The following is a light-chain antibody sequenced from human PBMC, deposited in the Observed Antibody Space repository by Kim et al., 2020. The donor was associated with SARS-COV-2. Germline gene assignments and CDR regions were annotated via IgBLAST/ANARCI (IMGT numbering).Light chain of an antibody. CDR3: QQYKDWPRT. J-gene: IGKJ1*01. CDR2: GAS. CDR1: HSLNNN. Sequence: SSSPGGSATLSCRSRHSLNNNLAWYQQKPRPAPRLLICGASARASGIPARFSGSGSGAEFTLTISSLQSEDLAVYYCQQYKDWPRTFRQGTKLDI. V-gene: IGKV3-15*01.